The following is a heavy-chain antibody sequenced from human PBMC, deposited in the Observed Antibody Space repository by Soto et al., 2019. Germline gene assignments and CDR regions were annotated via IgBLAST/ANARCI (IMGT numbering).Heavy chain of an antibody. CDR2: IYPGDSDT. D-gene: IGHD6-13*01. J-gene: IGHJ4*02. CDR1: GYSFTSYW. CDR3: ARHIGYSSSWYSYYFDY. Sequence: LGESLKISCKGSGYSFTSYWIGWVRQMPGKGLEWMGIIYPGDSDTRYSPSFQGQVTISADKSISTAYLQWSSLKASDTAMYYCARHIGYSSSWYSYYFDYWGQGTLVTVSS. V-gene: IGHV5-51*01.